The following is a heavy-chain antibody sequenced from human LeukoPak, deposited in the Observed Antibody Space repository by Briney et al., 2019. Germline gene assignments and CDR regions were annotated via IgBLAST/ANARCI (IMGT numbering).Heavy chain of an antibody. CDR3: ARGGVAARPDPNYYYYYMDV. CDR2: INPSGGST. D-gene: IGHD6-6*01. CDR1: GYTFTSYY. V-gene: IGHV1-46*01. J-gene: IGHJ6*03. Sequence: ASVKVSCKASGYTFTSYYMHWVRQAPGQGLEWMGIINPSGGSTSYAQKFQGRVTMTRDTSTSTVYMELSSLRSEDTAVYYCARGGVAARPDPNYYYYYMDVWGKGTTVTVSS.